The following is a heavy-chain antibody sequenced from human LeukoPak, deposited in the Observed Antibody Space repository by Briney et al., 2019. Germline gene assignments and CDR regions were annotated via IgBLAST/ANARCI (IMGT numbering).Heavy chain of an antibody. CDR2: IYYTGSN. CDR3: ASSDYRGTSYWHFGI. D-gene: IGHD4-23*01. V-gene: IGHV4-30-4*01. CDR1: GGSISSSSFH. J-gene: IGHJ2*01. Sequence: SETLSLTCIVSGGSISSSSFHWNWIRQPPGKGLEWIGYIYYTGSNYYNPSLSSRVSMSVDTSRNQFSLRLSSVTAADTAVYYCASSDYRGTSYWHFGIWGRGTLVTVSS.